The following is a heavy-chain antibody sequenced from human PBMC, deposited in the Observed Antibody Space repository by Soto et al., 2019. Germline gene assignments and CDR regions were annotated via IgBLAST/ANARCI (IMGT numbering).Heavy chain of an antibody. CDR2: IYYSGST. CDR1: GGSISSSD. D-gene: IGHD3-10*01. J-gene: IGHJ6*03. Sequence: SETLSLRCTASGGSISSSDGSWIRQPTGKGLEWIGYIYYSGSTNYNPSLKRRVTISVDTSKNQFSLKLSSVTAADTAVYYCARAYYGSGSARSYYMDVWGKGTTVTVSS. V-gene: IGHV4-59*08. CDR3: ARAYYGSGSARSYYMDV.